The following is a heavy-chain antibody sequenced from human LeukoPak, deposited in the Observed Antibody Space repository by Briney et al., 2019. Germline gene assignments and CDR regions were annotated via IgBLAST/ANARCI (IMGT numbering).Heavy chain of an antibody. D-gene: IGHD1-1*01. Sequence: GGSLRLSCAASGFTFSSYSMNWVRQAPGKGLEWVSYISSSSSTIHYADSVKGRFTISRDNAKNSLYLQMNSLRAEDTAVYYCARTKTGTTPWFDYWGQGTLVTVSS. CDR2: ISSSSSTI. J-gene: IGHJ4*02. CDR3: ARTKTGTTPWFDY. CDR1: GFTFSSYS. V-gene: IGHV3-48*04.